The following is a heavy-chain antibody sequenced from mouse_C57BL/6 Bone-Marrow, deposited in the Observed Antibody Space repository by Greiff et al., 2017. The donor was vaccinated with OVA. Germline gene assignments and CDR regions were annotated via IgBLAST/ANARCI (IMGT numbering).Heavy chain of an antibody. D-gene: IGHD1-1*01. Sequence: VQLQQPGAELVMPGASVKLSCKASGYTFTSYWMHWVKQRPGQGLEWIGEIDPSDSYTNYNQKFKGKSTLTVDKSSSTAYLQLSSLTSEDSAVYYCARNITGWYFDVWGTGTTVTVSS. CDR2: IDPSDSYT. CDR1: GYTFTSYW. V-gene: IGHV1-69*01. J-gene: IGHJ1*03. CDR3: ARNITGWYFDV.